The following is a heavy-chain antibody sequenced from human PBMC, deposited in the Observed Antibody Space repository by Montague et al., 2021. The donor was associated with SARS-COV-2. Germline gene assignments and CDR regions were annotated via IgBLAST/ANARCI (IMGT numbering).Heavy chain of an antibody. D-gene: IGHD3-10*01. CDR3: ARVRYYGSGTSLGMDV. V-gene: IGHV4-34*01. CDR2: INHSGST. CDR1: GGSFSGYY. J-gene: IGHJ6*02. Sequence: SETLSLTCAVYGGSFSGYYWSWIRQPPGKGLEWIGEINHSGSTNYSPSLKSRVTISVDTSKNQFSLKLSSVTAADTAVYYCARVRYYGSGTSLGMDVWGQGTTVTVS.